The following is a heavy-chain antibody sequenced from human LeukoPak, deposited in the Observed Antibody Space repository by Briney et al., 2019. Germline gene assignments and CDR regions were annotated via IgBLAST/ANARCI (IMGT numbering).Heavy chain of an antibody. CDR1: GFTFRSYA. V-gene: IGHV3-30-3*01. Sequence: PGRSLGLSCAASGFTFRSYAMHWVRQAPGKGLEWVALISYDGSNRYYVDSVKGRFTVSRDSSKNTVHLQMNSLRPEDTAVYYCARDGGGSPNAFDIWGQGTMVTVSP. CDR3: ARDGGGSPNAFDI. J-gene: IGHJ3*02. CDR2: ISYDGSNR. D-gene: IGHD3-16*01.